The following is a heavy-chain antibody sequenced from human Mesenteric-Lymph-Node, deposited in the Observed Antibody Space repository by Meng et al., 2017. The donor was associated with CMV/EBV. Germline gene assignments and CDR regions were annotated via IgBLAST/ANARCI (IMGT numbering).Heavy chain of an antibody. Sequence: GESLKISCAASGFTFSSYEMNWVRQAPGKGLEWVSYISSSGSTIYYADSVKGRFTISRDNAKNSLYLQMNSLTADDTAVYYCARHEVYKGFQGMDVWGQGTTVTVSS. D-gene: IGHD3-10*01. CDR2: ISSSGSTI. CDR1: GFTFSSYE. V-gene: IGHV3-48*03. J-gene: IGHJ6*02. CDR3: ARHEVYKGFQGMDV.